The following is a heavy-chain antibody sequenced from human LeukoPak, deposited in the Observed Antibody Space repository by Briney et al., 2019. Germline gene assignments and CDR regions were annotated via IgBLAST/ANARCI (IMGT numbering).Heavy chain of an antibody. CDR3: ARAPAYSNYKYYYMDV. CDR2: IKQDGSEK. Sequence: GGSLRLSCAASGFTFSSYWMSWVRQAPGKGLEWVANIKQDGSEKYYVDSVKGRFTISRDNAKNSLYLQMNSLRAEDTAVYYCARAPAYSNYKYYYMDVWGKGTTVTVSS. D-gene: IGHD4-11*01. V-gene: IGHV3-7*01. J-gene: IGHJ6*03. CDR1: GFTFSSYW.